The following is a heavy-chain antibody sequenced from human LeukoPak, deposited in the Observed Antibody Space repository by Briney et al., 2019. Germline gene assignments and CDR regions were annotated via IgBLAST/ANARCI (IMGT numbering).Heavy chain of an antibody. CDR3: AKTTLVRGVRFDY. J-gene: IGHJ4*02. V-gene: IGHV3-23*01. Sequence: PGGSLRLSCAASGFTFSSYAMSWVRQAPGKGLEWVSAISGSGGSTYYADSVKGRFTISRDNSKNPLYLKMNSLSAEDTAVYYCAKTTLVRGVRFDYWGQGTLVTVSS. CDR2: ISGSGGST. CDR1: GFTFSSYA. D-gene: IGHD3-10*01.